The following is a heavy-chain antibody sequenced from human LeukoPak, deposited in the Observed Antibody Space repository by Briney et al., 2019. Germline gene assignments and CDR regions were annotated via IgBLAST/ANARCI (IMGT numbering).Heavy chain of an antibody. CDR2: IYYSGST. CDR3: ARTYRSSSVDY. D-gene: IGHD6-6*01. Sequence: SETLSLTCTVSGGSISSYYWSWIRQPPGEGLEWIGYIYYSGSTNYNPSLKSRVTISVDTSKNQFSLKLRSVTAADTAVYYCARTYRSSSVDYWGQGTLVTVSS. V-gene: IGHV4-59*01. CDR1: GGSISSYY. J-gene: IGHJ4*02.